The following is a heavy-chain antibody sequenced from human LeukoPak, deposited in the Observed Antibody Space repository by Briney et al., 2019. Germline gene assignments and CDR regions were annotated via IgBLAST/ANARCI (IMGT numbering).Heavy chain of an antibody. J-gene: IGHJ5*02. Sequence: ASVKVSCKVSGYTLTELSMHWVRPAPGKGLEWMGGFDPEDGETIYAQKFQGRVTMTEDTSTDTAYMELSSLRSEDTAVYYCATWVAAAGSFDPWGQGTLVTVSS. CDR2: FDPEDGET. CDR3: ATWVAAAGSFDP. CDR1: GYTLTELS. D-gene: IGHD6-13*01. V-gene: IGHV1-24*01.